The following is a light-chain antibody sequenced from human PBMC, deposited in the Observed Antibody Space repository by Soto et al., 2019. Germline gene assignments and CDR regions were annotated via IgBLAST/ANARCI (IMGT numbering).Light chain of an antibody. CDR2: GAS. J-gene: IGKJ3*01. V-gene: IGKV3-20*01. Sequence: EIVLTQSPGTLSLSSGERATLSCRASQSVSSSYLAWYQQKPSQAPRLLIYGASSRATGIPDRFSGSGSGTDFTLTISRLEPEDFALYYCQQYSSSLFTFGPGTKVDIK. CDR3: QQYSSSLFT. CDR1: QSVSSSY.